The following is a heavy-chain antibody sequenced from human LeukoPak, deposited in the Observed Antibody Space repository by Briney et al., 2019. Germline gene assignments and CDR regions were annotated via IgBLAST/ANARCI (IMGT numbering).Heavy chain of an antibody. D-gene: IGHD6-19*01. Sequence: GASVKVSCKASGYTFTSYGISWVRQAPGQGLEWMGWISAYNGNTNYAQKLQGRVTMTTDTSTSTAYMELRSLRSDDTAVYYCASLVSGIAVAGGFDYWGQGTLVTVSS. CDR1: GYTFTSYG. CDR2: ISAYNGNT. J-gene: IGHJ4*02. CDR3: ASLVSGIAVAGGFDY. V-gene: IGHV1-18*01.